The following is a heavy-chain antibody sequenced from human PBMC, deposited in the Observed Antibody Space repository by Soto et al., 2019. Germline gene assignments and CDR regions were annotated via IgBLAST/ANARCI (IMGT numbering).Heavy chain of an antibody. CDR3: ANLYYYGSRKGG. CDR1: GFTFSSYA. D-gene: IGHD3-10*01. J-gene: IGHJ4*02. CDR2: ISGSGGST. Sequence: EVQLLESGGGLVQPGGSLRLSCAASGFTFSSYAMSWVRQAPGKGLEWVSAISGSGGSTYYADSVKGRFTITRDNSKNTLYLQMNSLRDEDTAVYYCANLYYYGSRKGGWGQGTLVTVSS. V-gene: IGHV3-23*01.